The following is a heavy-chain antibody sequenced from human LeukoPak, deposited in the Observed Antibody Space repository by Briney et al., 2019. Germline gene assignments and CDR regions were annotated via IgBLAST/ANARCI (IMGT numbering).Heavy chain of an antibody. Sequence: PGGSLRLSCAPSGYTVNRNYMSWVRQARGKGLEWVSIIHSGGRTYYADSVKGRFTISRDNSKNTLYLQMNSLRAEDTAVYYCTRANSAAIPGVDPWGQGTLVTVSS. CDR1: GYTVNRNY. D-gene: IGHD1-26*01. CDR3: TRANSAAIPGVDP. J-gene: IGHJ5*02. V-gene: IGHV3-53*01. CDR2: IHSGGRT.